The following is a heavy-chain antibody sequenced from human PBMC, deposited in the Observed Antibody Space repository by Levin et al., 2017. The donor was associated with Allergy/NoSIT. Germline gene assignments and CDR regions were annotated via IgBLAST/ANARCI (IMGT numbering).Heavy chain of an antibody. J-gene: IGHJ4*02. CDR2: IYNDGST. CDR3: AKQLGTTTTFDY. CDR1: GFTVRGNY. V-gene: IGHV3-53*01. D-gene: IGHD7-27*01. Sequence: GESLKISCAASGFTVRGNYMSWVRQAPGKGLEWVSAIYNDGSTRYADSVKGRFTISRDNSKNTLYLQMNSLRAEDTAVYYCAKQLGTTTTFDYWGQGTLVTVSS.